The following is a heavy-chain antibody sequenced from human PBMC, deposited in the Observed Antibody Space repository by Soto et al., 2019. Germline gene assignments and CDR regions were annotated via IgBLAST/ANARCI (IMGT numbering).Heavy chain of an antibody. D-gene: IGHD3-22*01. CDR1: GFTFSSYG. V-gene: IGHV3-30*18. J-gene: IGHJ2*01. CDR3: AKDMSYYYDRSGEHGGFDV. Sequence: QVQLVESGGGVVQPGRSLRLSCAASGFTFSSYGMHWVRQAPGKGLEWVAVISYDGSNKYYADSVKGRFTISRDNSKNTMDLQMNSRRGEDTAVYYCAKDMSYYYDRSGEHGGFDVWGRGTLVTVSS. CDR2: ISYDGSNK.